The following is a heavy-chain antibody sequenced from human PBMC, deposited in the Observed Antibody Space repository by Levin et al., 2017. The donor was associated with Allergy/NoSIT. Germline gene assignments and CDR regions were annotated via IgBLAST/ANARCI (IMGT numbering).Heavy chain of an antibody. Sequence: SQTLSLTCTVSGGSICSYYWSWIRQPPGKGLEWIGYIYYSWSTNYNPSLKSRVTISVDTSKNQFSLKLSSVTAADTAVYYCARSKLLWFGHADAFDIWGQGTMVTVSS. CDR2: IYYSWST. CDR1: GGSICSYY. D-gene: IGHD3-10*01. V-gene: IGHV4-59*01. J-gene: IGHJ3*02. CDR3: ARSKLLWFGHADAFDI.